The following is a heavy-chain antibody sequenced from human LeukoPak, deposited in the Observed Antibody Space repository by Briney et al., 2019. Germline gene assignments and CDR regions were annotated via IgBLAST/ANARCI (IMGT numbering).Heavy chain of an antibody. CDR1: GGSISSYY. CDR2: IYTSGST. V-gene: IGHV4-4*07. J-gene: IGHJ2*01. Sequence: PSETLSLTCTVSGGSISSYYWSWIRQPAGKGLEWIGRIYTSGSTNYNPSLKSRVTMSVDTSKNQFSLKLSSVTAADTAVYYCARLPRYCTNGVCYTRWYFDLWGRGTLVTVSS. D-gene: IGHD2-8*01. CDR3: ARLPRYCTNGVCYTRWYFDL.